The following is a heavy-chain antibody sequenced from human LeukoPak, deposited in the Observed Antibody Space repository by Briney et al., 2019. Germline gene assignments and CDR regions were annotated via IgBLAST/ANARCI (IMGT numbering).Heavy chain of an antibody. CDR3: AREDAYYEYSSSLGPFDI. D-gene: IGHD6-6*01. V-gene: IGHV1-2*02. CDR2: INPNSGGT. CDR1: GYTFTGYY. J-gene: IGHJ3*02. Sequence: ASVKVSCKAAGYTFTGYYMHWVRQAPGQWLEWMGWINPNSGGTNYAQKFQGRVTMTRDTSISTAYMELSRLRSDDTAVYYCAREDAYYEYSSSLGPFDIWGQGTMVTVSS.